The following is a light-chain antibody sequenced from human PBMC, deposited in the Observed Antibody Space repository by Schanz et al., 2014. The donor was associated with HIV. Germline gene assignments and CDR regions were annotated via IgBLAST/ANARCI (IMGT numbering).Light chain of an antibody. J-gene: IGLJ2*01. Sequence: QSALTQPASVSGSPGQSITISCTGTNSDVGGYNYVSWYQQHPGKAPKLMIYEVSKRPSGVPDRFSGSKSGASASLAISGVLSEDEADDYCAAWYDSLSGVVVFGGGTKLTVL. CDR2: EVS. CDR1: NSDVGGYNY. CDR3: AAWYDSLSGVVV. V-gene: IGLV2-14*01.